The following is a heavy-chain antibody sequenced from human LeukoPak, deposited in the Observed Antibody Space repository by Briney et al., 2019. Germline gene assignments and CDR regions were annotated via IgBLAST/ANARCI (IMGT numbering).Heavy chain of an antibody. CDR2: INSDGSST. CDR1: GFTFSSYW. Sequence: GGSLRLSCAASGFTFSSYWMHWVRQAPGKGLVWVSRINSDGSSTSYADSVKGRFTISRDNAKNTLYLQMNSLRAEDTAVYYCARDGTYYDFWSGEYGMDVWGQGATVTVSS. V-gene: IGHV3-74*01. J-gene: IGHJ6*02. D-gene: IGHD3-3*01. CDR3: ARDGTYYDFWSGEYGMDV.